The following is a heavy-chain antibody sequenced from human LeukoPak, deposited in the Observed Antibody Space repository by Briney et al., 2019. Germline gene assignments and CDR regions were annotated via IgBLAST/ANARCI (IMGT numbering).Heavy chain of an antibody. CDR1: GFTVSSNY. V-gene: IGHV3-53*01. CDR2: TYSNGRT. D-gene: IGHD2-2*01. J-gene: IGHJ4*02. Sequence: PGGSLRLSCAASGFTVSSNYMSWVRQAPGKGLEWVSVTYSNGRTYYADSVKGRFTISRDISKNTLSLQMHSLRADDTAVYYCAKDLAVLGYCSTTTCEFDYWGQGTLVTVSS. CDR3: AKDLAVLGYCSTTTCEFDY.